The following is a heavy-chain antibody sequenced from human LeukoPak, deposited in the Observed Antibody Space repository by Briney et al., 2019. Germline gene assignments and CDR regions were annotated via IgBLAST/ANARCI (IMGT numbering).Heavy chain of an antibody. V-gene: IGHV1-18*01. Sequence: AAVKLSCEASGYTFTTYGIGWVRQPPGQRLEWMGWISGYNGNTNYAQKFQGRVTMTTDTSTSTAYMELRSLRSDDTAVYYCARTSHESVLYWSDPWGQGTMVNVSS. J-gene: IGHJ5*02. CDR3: ARTSHESVLYWSDP. D-gene: IGHD3-16*01. CDR1: GYTFTTYG. CDR2: ISGYNGNT.